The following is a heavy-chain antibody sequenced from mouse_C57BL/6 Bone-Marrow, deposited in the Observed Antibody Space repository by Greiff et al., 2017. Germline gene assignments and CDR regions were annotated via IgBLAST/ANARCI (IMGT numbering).Heavy chain of an antibody. J-gene: IGHJ3*01. CDR1: GFTFSSYG. D-gene: IGHD2-5*01. Sequence: EVQLQQSGGDLVKPGGSLKLSCAASGFTFSSYGMSWVRQTPDKRLEWVATISSGGSYTYDPDSVKGRFTISRDNAKNTLYLQMSSLKSEDTAMYYWARHETYYSNYGAYWGQGTLVTVSA. V-gene: IGHV5-6*01. CDR2: ISSGGSYT. CDR3: ARHETYYSNYGAY.